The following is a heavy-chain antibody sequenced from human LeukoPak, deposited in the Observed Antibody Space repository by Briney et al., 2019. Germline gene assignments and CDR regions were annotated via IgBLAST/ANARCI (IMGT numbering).Heavy chain of an antibody. D-gene: IGHD1-26*01. V-gene: IGHV4-34*01. CDR2: INHRGST. J-gene: IGHJ4*02. Sequence: PSETLSLTCAVYGDSFSGYYWSWIRQPPEKGLEWIAEINHRGSTHYNPSLKSRVNISVDTSKNQFSLNLDSVTAADTAVYYCARSWAGMYYPFYYFDFWGQGTLVSVSS. CDR3: ARSWAGMYYPFYYFDF. CDR1: GDSFSGYY.